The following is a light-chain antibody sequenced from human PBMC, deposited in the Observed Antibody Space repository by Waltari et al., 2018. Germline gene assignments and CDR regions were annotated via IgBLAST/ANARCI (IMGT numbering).Light chain of an antibody. CDR1: SPNIGPGYD. V-gene: IGLV1-40*01. Sequence: QSVLTQPPSVSGAPGQRVTISCTGSSPNIGPGYDLHWYQQLPGTAPKLLIYGNSNRPSGVPDRFSGSKSGTSASLAITGLQAEDEADYYCQSYDSSLSGVVFGGGTKLTVL. CDR2: GNS. CDR3: QSYDSSLSGVV. J-gene: IGLJ2*01.